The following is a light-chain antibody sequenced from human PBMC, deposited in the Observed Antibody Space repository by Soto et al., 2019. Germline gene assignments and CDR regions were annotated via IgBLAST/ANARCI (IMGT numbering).Light chain of an antibody. CDR2: KAS. V-gene: IGKV1-5*03. Sequence: DIQMTQSPSTLSASVGDRVTITCRASQSISYWLAWYQQKPGKAPKLLIYKASSLESGVPSRFSGSGSGTEFTLTISSLRPDDFGTYYCQQYNTWTFGQGTKVEIK. CDR3: QQYNTWT. J-gene: IGKJ1*01. CDR1: QSISYW.